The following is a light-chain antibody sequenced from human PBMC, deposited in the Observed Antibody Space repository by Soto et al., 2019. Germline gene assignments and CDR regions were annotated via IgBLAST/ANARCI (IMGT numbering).Light chain of an antibody. CDR3: QYYDSSLSVV. CDR1: SSNIGAGYD. V-gene: IGLV1-40*01. Sequence: QSVLTQPPSVSGAPGQRVTISCTGSSSNIGAGYDVHWYQQLPGTAPKILIYGNSNRPSGVPDRFSGSKSGTSASLAITGLQAEDEADYYCQYYDSSLSVVFGGGTTVTVL. CDR2: GNS. J-gene: IGLJ2*01.